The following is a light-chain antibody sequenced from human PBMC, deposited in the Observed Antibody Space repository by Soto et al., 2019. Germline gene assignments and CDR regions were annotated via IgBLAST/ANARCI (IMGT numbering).Light chain of an antibody. V-gene: IGKV2-28*01. CDR1: QRLLHSNGNTL. Sequence: EIVMTQSPPSLTVTPGEPASISCRSSQRLLHSNGNTLLDWYLQKPGHSPQLLIYLGPNRDAGVPDGVSGSEAGTEFTMKISRVEAEDVGLYYCIQALETPYTFGQANQL. CDR2: LGP. CDR3: IQALETPYT. J-gene: IGKJ2*01.